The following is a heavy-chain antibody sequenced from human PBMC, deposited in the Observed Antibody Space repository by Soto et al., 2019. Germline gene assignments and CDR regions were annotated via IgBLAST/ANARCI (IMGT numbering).Heavy chain of an antibody. CDR2: MNPNSGNT. CDR1: GYTFTSYD. V-gene: IGHV1-8*01. D-gene: IGHD3-3*01. CDR3: ARYPHVPYYDFWNGYYSTNYYYYYMDV. J-gene: IGHJ6*03. Sequence: QVQLVQSGAEVKKPGASVKVSCKASGYTFTSYDINWVRQATGQGLEWMGWMNPNSGNTGYAQKFQGRVTMTRNTSISTAYMELSSLRSEDTAVYYCARYPHVPYYDFWNGYYSTNYYYYYMDVWGEGTTVTVSS.